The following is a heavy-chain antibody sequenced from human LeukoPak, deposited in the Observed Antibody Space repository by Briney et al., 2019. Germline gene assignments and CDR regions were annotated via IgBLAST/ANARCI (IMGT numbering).Heavy chain of an antibody. CDR3: AREYSSGWYPYFDY. J-gene: IGHJ4*02. CDR1: GGTFSSYA. D-gene: IGHD6-19*01. V-gene: IGHV1-69*04. CDR2: IIPILGIA. Sequence: SVKVSCKASGGTFSSYAISWGRQAPGQGLEWMGRIIPILGIANYAQKFQGRVTITADKSTSTAYMELSSLRSEDTAVYYCAREYSSGWYPYFDYWGQGTLVTVSS.